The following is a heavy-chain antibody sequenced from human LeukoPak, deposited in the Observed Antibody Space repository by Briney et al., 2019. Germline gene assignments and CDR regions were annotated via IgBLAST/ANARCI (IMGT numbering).Heavy chain of an antibody. CDR1: DGSLSGPY. CDR3: ASPSPGFDP. Sequence: PSETLSLTCTVSDGSLSGPYWSWVRQSPGKGLESIGFVYYSGSTNYNPSLKGRVTISVDTSKNQFSLRLSSVTAADTAVYYCASPSPGFDPWGQGTLVTVSS. J-gene: IGHJ5*02. V-gene: IGHV4-59*11. CDR2: VYYSGST.